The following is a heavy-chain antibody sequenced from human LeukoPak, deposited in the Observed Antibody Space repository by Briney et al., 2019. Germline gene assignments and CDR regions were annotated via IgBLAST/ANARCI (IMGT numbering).Heavy chain of an antibody. CDR1: GFTFSDYY. D-gene: IGHD6-19*01. CDR2: IKQDGSEK. Sequence: PGGSLRLSCGGTGFTFSDYYMSWIRQAPGKGLEWVANIKQDGSEKYYVDSVKGRFTISRDNAKNSLYLQMNSLRAEDTAVYYCARSPPGLDYYYYGMDVWGQGTTVTVSS. J-gene: IGHJ6*02. CDR3: ARSPPGLDYYYYGMDV. V-gene: IGHV3-7*01.